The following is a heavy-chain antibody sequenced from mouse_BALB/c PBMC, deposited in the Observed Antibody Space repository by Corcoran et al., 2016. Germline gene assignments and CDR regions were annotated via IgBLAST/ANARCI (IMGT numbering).Heavy chain of an antibody. J-gene: IGHJ1*01. Sequence: EVQLQQSGAELVKPGASVKLSCTASGFNIKDTYMHWVKQRPEQGLEWIGRIDPANGNPKYDPKFQGKATITADTSSNTAYLQLSSLTSEDTAGYYCANCDWYFDVWGAGTTVTVSS. V-gene: IGHV14-3*02. CDR1: GFNIKDTY. CDR2: IDPANGNP. CDR3: ANCDWYFDV.